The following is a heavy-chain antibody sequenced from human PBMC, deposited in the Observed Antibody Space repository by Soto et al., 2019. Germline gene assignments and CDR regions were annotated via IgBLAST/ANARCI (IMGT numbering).Heavy chain of an antibody. J-gene: IGHJ4*02. CDR1: GFTFSDHY. V-gene: IGHV3-11*01. D-gene: IGHD3-22*01. CDR2: ISSSSSAI. CDR3: ARDIGYYYDSYGLDY. Sequence: SGGSLRLSCAASGFTFSDHYMTWIRQAPGKGLEWVSYISSSSSAIYYADSVKGRFIISRDNAKKSLYLQMNSLRGEDTAVYYCARDIGYYYDSYGLDYWGQGTLVTVSS.